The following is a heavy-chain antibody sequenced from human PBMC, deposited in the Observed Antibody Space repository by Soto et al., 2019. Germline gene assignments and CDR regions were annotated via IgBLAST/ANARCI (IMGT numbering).Heavy chain of an antibody. Sequence: GGSLRLSCAASGFTFSSYGMHWVRQAPGKGLEWVAVIWYDGSNKYYADSVKGRFTISRDNSKNTLYLQMNSLRAEDTAVYYCASEYSSSSGGMDVWGQGTTVTVSS. D-gene: IGHD6-6*01. V-gene: IGHV3-33*08. CDR3: ASEYSSSSGGMDV. J-gene: IGHJ6*02. CDR2: IWYDGSNK. CDR1: GFTFSSYG.